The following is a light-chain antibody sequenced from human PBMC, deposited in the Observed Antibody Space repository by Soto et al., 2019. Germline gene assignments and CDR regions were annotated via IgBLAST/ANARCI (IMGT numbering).Light chain of an antibody. CDR2: DAS. CDR3: EQYDRWVT. V-gene: IGKV3-15*01. CDR1: QTVSSN. J-gene: IGKJ3*01. Sequence: EIVMTQSPATLSVSPGEGATLSCRASQTVSSNVAWYQQKRGQAPRLLIFDASTRATGIPASFSGSGSGTEFTLTFSSLQSEDFAVYYCEQYDRWVTFGPGTKVDIK.